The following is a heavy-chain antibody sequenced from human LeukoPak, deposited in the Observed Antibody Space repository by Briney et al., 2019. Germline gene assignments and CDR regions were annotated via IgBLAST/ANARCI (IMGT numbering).Heavy chain of an antibody. D-gene: IGHD5-18*01. V-gene: IGHV3-7*01. CDR1: GFTFSSYW. CDR2: IKQDGSEK. J-gene: IGHJ6*03. Sequence: GGSLRLSCAASGFTFSSYWMSWVRQAPGKGLEWVANIKQDGSEKYYVDSVKGRFTISRDNAKNSLYLQMNSLRAEDTAVYYCARVNAMGVYYYYYYMDVWGKGTTVTVSS. CDR3: ARVNAMGVYYYYYYMDV.